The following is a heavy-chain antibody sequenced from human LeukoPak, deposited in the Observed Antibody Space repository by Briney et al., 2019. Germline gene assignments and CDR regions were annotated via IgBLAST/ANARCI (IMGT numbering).Heavy chain of an antibody. Sequence: PGGSLRLSCAASGFKFSNHGMHWVRQAPGKGLEWVAVIWYDGSNKYYADSVKGRFTISRDNSKNMVYLQMDSLRAEDTAVYYCTRDREARFLDYWGQGTRVTVSS. J-gene: IGHJ4*02. V-gene: IGHV3-33*01. CDR3: TRDREARFLDY. CDR1: GFKFSNHG. CDR2: IWYDGSNK. D-gene: IGHD1-26*01.